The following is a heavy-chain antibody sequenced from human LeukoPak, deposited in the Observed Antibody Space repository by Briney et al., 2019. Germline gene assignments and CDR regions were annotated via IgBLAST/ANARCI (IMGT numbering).Heavy chain of an antibody. CDR3: ARAWCSGGSCYFDI. Sequence: ASVKVSCKASGYTFTSYDINWMRQATGQGLEWMGWMNPNSGNTGYAQKFQGRVTMTRNTSISTAYMELSSLRSEDTAVYYCARAWCSGGSCYFDIWGQGTMVTVSS. V-gene: IGHV1-8*01. J-gene: IGHJ3*02. CDR2: MNPNSGNT. CDR1: GYTFTSYD. D-gene: IGHD2-15*01.